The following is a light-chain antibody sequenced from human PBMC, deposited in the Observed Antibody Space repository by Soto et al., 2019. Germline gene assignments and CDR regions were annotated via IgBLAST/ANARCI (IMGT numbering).Light chain of an antibody. Sequence: DIQMTQSPSTLSASVGDRVTITCRASQSISSWLAWYQQKPGTALKLLIYHASTLESGVPSRFSGSGSGTEITLTISSLQPDDFATYYCQQYNSYSFGQGTKVDI. CDR2: HAS. V-gene: IGKV1-5*01. CDR1: QSISSW. J-gene: IGKJ1*01. CDR3: QQYNSYS.